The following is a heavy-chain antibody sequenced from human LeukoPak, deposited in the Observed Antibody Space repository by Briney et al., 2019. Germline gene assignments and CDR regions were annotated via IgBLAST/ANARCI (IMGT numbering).Heavy chain of an antibody. CDR2: ISYDGSNK. D-gene: IGHD5-24*01. CDR3: ASQSGRWLQLLHGPLGYYFDY. CDR1: GFTFSSYA. Sequence: GGSLRLPCAASGFTFSSYAMHWVRQAPGKGLEWVAVISYDGSNKYYADSVKGRFTISRDNSKNTLYLQMNSLRAEDTAVYYCASQSGRWLQLLHGPLGYYFDYWGQGTLVTVSS. V-gene: IGHV3-30*04. J-gene: IGHJ4*02.